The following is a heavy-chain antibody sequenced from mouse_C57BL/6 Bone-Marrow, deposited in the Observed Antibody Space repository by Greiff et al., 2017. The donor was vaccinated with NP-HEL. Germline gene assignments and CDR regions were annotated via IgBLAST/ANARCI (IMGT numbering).Heavy chain of an antibody. V-gene: IGHV1-76*01. CDR2: IYPGSGNT. CDR3: ASGYYGSSYDY. Sequence: QVQLKESGAELVRPGASVKLSCKASGYTFTDYYINWVKQRPGQGLEWIARIYPGSGNTYYNEKFKGKATLTAEKSSSTAYMQLSSLTSEDSAVYFCASGYYGSSYDYWGQGTTLTGSS. D-gene: IGHD1-1*01. CDR1: GYTFTDYY. J-gene: IGHJ2*01.